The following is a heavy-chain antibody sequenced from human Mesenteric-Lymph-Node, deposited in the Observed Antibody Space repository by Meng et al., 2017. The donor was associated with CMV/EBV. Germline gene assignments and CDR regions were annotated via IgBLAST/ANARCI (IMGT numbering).Heavy chain of an antibody. CDR2: IGTGGDT. CDR3: AKEDIGQGDGMDV. D-gene: IGHD2-15*01. Sequence: ETLSLTCAASGFAFSSYALHWVRRAPGKGLEWVSAIGTGGDTYYADSVMGRFTISRDNSKNTLYLQMNSLRPEDTAVYYCAKEDIGQGDGMDVWGQGTTVTVSS. CDR1: GFAFSSYA. J-gene: IGHJ6*02. V-gene: IGHV3-47*02.